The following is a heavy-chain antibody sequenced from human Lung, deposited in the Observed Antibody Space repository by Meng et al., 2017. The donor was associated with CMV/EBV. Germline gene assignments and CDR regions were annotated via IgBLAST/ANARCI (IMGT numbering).Heavy chain of an antibody. V-gene: IGHV1-2*02. CDR1: GFFFTGYY. CDR3: AREAGGSGYDFVDY. CDR2: INPNSGGT. D-gene: IGHD5-12*01. Sequence: SVXVSXXASGFFFTGYYMHWVRQAPGQGLERMGWINPNSGGTKYAQKFQGRVTMTRDTSIRTAYMELRSLRSDDTAVYYCAREAGGSGYDFVDYWGQGTLVTVSS. J-gene: IGHJ4*02.